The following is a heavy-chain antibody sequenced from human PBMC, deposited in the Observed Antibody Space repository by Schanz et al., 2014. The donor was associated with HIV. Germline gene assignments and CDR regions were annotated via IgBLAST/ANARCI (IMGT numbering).Heavy chain of an antibody. D-gene: IGHD3-3*01. J-gene: IGHJ6*02. CDR2: IWYDGSNT. V-gene: IGHV3-33*01. Sequence: QLQLVESGGGVVRPGTSLRLSCAASGFTFSDHGMHWVRQAPGKGLEWVACIWYDGSNTHYADSVKGRFTISRDNAKNTLYLQTNSLRGEDTAVYYCAREASLEWLYVVDVWGQGTTVTVSS. CDR3: AREASLEWLYVVDV. CDR1: GFTFSDHG.